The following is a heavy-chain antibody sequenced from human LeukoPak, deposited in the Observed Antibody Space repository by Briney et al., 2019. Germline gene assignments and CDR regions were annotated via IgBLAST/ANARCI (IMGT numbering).Heavy chain of an antibody. CDR3: ARTYSYWSGYPTLGY. CDR2: MNPNSGNT. Sequence: GASVKVSCKASGYTFTSYDINWVRQATGQGLEWMGWMNPNSGNTGYAQRLQGRVTITRNTSISTAYMELSSLRSEDTAVYYCARTYSYWSGYPTLGYWGQGTLVTVSS. D-gene: IGHD3-3*01. CDR1: GYTFTSYD. J-gene: IGHJ4*02. V-gene: IGHV1-8*03.